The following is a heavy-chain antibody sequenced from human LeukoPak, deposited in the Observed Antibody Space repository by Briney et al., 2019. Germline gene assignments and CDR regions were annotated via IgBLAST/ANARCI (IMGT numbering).Heavy chain of an antibody. J-gene: IGHJ4*02. CDR2: IYYSGST. V-gene: IGHV4-39*01. D-gene: IGHD6-13*01. CDR3: ARGEAAAGPQLDY. Sequence: PSETLSLTCTVSGGSISSSSYYWGWIRQPPGKGLEWIGSIYYSGSTYYNPSLKSRVTISVDTSKNQFSLKLSSVTAADTAVYYCARGEAAAGPQLDYWGQGTLVTVSS. CDR1: GGSISSSSYY.